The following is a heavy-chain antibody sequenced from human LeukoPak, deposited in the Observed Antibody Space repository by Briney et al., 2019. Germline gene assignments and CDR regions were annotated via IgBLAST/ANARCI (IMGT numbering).Heavy chain of an antibody. CDR2: IWYDGSNK. D-gene: IGHD1-26*01. CDR1: GFTFSSYG. Sequence: GGSLRLSCAASGFTFSSYGMHWVRQAPGKGLERVAVIWYDGSNKYYADSVKGRFTISRDNSKNTLYLQMNSLRAEDTAVYYCAKNPECIVGATTSDYWGQGTLVTVSS. J-gene: IGHJ4*02. CDR3: AKNPECIVGATTSDY. V-gene: IGHV3-33*06.